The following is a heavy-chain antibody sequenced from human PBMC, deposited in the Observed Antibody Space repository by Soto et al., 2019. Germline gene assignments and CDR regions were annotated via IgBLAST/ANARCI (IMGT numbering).Heavy chain of an antibody. D-gene: IGHD5-18*01. Sequence: LRLSCAASGFTFSSYGMHWVRQAPGKGLEWVAVISYDGGNKYYADSAKGRFTISRDNSKNTLYLQMNSLRAEDTAVYYCAKSLQLWLPSSPYYYYGMDVWGQGTTVTVSS. V-gene: IGHV3-30*18. CDR2: ISYDGGNK. CDR1: GFTFSSYG. J-gene: IGHJ6*02. CDR3: AKSLQLWLPSSPYYYYGMDV.